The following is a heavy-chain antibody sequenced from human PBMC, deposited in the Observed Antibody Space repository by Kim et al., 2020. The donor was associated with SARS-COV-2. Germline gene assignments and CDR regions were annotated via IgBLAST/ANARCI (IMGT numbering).Heavy chain of an antibody. CDR2: ISSSGSTI. D-gene: IGHD4-17*01. V-gene: IGHV3-48*03. CDR3: ARDGGDGDYGDEGVGGYYYYGMDV. Sequence: GGSLRLSCAASGFTFSSYEMNWVRQAPGKGLEWVSYISSSGSTIYYADSVKGRFTISRDNAKNSLYLQMNSLRAEDTAVYYCARDGGDGDYGDEGVGGYYYYGMDVWGQGTTVTVSS. CDR1: GFTFSSYE. J-gene: IGHJ6*02.